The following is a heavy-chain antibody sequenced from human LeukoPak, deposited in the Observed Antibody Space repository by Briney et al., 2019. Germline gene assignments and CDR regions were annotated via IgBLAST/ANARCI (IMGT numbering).Heavy chain of an antibody. D-gene: IGHD3-3*01. Sequence: SETLSLTCTVSGGSISSNTYYWGWIRQPPGKGLEWIGSIYYSGSTYYNLSLKSRVTISVDTSKNQFSLKLSSVTAADTAVYYCARHSLRFIRGSNWFDPWGQGTLVTVSS. V-gene: IGHV4-39*01. CDR2: IYYSGST. J-gene: IGHJ5*02. CDR3: ARHSLRFIRGSNWFDP. CDR1: GGSISSNTYY.